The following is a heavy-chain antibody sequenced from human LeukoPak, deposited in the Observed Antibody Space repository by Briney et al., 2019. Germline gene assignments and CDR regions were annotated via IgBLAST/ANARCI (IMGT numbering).Heavy chain of an antibody. CDR2: INWNGGST. CDR3: ARDDVGSSWYAVDY. Sequence: GGSLRLSCAASGFTFSSYGMSWVRQAPGKGLEWVSGINWNGGSTGYADSVKGRFTISRDNAKNSLYLQMNGLRAEDTALYYCARDDVGSSWYAVDYWGQGTLVTVSS. V-gene: IGHV3-20*04. J-gene: IGHJ4*02. CDR1: GFTFSSYG. D-gene: IGHD6-13*01.